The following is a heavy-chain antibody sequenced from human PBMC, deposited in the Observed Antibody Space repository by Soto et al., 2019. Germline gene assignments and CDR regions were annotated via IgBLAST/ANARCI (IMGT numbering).Heavy chain of an antibody. V-gene: IGHV4-38-2*02. CDR1: GYSISSGYY. CDR2: IYHSGST. J-gene: IGHJ4*02. Sequence: LSLTCAVSGYSISSGYYWGWIRQPPGKGLEWIGSIYHSGSTYYNPSLKSRVTISVDTSKSQFSLKLSSVTAADTAVYYCAREAHYDILGDFDYWGQGTLVTVSS. D-gene: IGHD3-9*01. CDR3: AREAHYDILGDFDY.